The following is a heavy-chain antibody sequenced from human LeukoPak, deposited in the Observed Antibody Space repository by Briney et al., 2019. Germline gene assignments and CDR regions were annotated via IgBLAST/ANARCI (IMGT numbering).Heavy chain of an antibody. V-gene: IGHV1-46*01. CDR2: INPSGGST. CDR1: GGTFSSYA. CDR3: ARDLYYDSSGSYGMDV. D-gene: IGHD3-22*01. Sequence: GSSVKVSCKASGGTFSSYAISWVRQAPGQGLEWMGIINPSGGSTSYAQKFQGRVTMTRDTSTSTVYMELSSLRSEDTAVYYCARDLYYDSSGSYGMDVWGQGTTVTVSS. J-gene: IGHJ6*02.